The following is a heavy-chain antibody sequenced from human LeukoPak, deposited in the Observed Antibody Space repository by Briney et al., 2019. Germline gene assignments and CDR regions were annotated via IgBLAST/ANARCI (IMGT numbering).Heavy chain of an antibody. V-gene: IGHV4-34*01. CDR1: GGSFSGYY. Sequence: PSETLSLTCAVYGGSFSGYYCCWSRQPPGKGLELIGISNHSGSTNYNPSLKSRVTISVDTSKNQFSLELSSVTAADTAVYYCARGVGYCSSTSCYTYYYGMDVWGQGTTVTVPS. J-gene: IGHJ6*02. D-gene: IGHD2-2*01. CDR2: SNHSGST. CDR3: ARGVGYCSSTSCYTYYYGMDV.